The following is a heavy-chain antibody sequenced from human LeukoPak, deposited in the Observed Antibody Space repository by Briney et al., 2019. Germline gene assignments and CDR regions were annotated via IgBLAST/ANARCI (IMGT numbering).Heavy chain of an antibody. CDR3: ARDVYYDSSGYYVGNFDY. J-gene: IGHJ4*02. D-gene: IGHD3-22*01. CDR1: GFTFSSYG. Sequence: GRSLRLSCAASGFTFSSYGMHWVRQAPGKGLEWVAVIWYDGSNKYYADSVKGRFTISRDNSKNTLYLQMNSLRAEDTAVYYCARDVYYDSSGYYVGNFDYWGQGTLVTVSS. CDR2: IWYDGSNK. V-gene: IGHV3-33*01.